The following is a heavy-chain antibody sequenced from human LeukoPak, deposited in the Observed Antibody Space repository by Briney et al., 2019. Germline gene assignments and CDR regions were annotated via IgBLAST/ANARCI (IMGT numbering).Heavy chain of an antibody. CDR1: GGSISSYY. CDR3: ARVYPYCGGDCYSVGFDP. J-gene: IGHJ5*02. CDR2: IYYSGST. Sequence: SETLSLTCTVSGGSISSYYWSWIRRPPGEGREGSGYIYYSGSTNYNPSLTSRVTISLDTSKNQFSLKLSSVTAADTAVYYCARVYPYCGGDCYSVGFDPWGQGTLVTVSS. V-gene: IGHV4-59*01. D-gene: IGHD2-21*02.